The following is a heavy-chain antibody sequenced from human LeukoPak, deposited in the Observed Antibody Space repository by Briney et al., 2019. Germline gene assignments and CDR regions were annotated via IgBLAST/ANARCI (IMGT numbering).Heavy chain of an antibody. CDR3: ARDNYYYYYMDV. Sequence: ASVKVSCKASGYTFTSYGISWVRQAPGQGLEWMGWISAYNGNTNYAQKLQGRVTMTTDASTSTAYMELRSLRSDDTAVYYCARDNYYYYYMDVWGKGTTVTVSS. CDR1: GYTFTSYG. J-gene: IGHJ6*03. CDR2: ISAYNGNT. V-gene: IGHV1-18*01.